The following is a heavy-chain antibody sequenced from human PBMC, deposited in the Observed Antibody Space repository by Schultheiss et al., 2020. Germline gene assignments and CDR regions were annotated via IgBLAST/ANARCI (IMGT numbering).Heavy chain of an antibody. CDR2: IYYSGST. Sequence: SEILSLTCTVSGGSISSGDYYWSWTRQPPGKGLEWIGYIYYSGSTYYNPSLKSRVTISVDTSKNQFSLKLSSVTAADTAVYYCQRGVVAANNWFDPWGQGTRVTCSS. CDR3: QRGVVAANNWFDP. CDR1: GGSISSGDYY. V-gene: IGHV4-30-4*01. J-gene: IGHJ5*02. D-gene: IGHD2-15*01.